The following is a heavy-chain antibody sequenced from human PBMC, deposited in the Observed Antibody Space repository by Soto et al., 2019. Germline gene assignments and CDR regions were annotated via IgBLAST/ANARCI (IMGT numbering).Heavy chain of an antibody. J-gene: IGHJ4*02. Sequence: QVPLQESGPGRVKPSQTLSLTCSVSSGSLASGGYYWTWIRHLPGKGLEWIGYIYYGGNTYPNPSLKSPVTISMDTSLNQFSLKLSSVTAADTAIYFGARARESRGQGAYDFDDFDYWGQGILVTVSS. D-gene: IGHD3-3*01. CDR2: IYYGGNT. CDR1: SGSLASGGYY. CDR3: ARARESRGQGAYDFDDFDY. V-gene: IGHV4-31*01.